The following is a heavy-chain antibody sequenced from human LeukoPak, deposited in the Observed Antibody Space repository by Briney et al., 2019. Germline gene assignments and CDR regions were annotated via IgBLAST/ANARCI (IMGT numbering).Heavy chain of an antibody. J-gene: IGHJ3*01. Sequence: PSETLSLTCAVYDGSFSGYYWSWIRRPPGKGLEWIGEINHSGSTNYNPSLKSRVTISIDTSKNQFSLSLTSVTAADTAIYYCAREELAAHRGSFTLWGQGSVVSVSS. D-gene: IGHD6-6*01. CDR3: AREELAAHRGSFTL. V-gene: IGHV4-34*01. CDR2: INHSGST. CDR1: DGSFSGYY.